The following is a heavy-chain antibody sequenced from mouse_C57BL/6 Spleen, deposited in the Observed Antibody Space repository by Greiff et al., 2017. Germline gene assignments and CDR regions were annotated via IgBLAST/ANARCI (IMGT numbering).Heavy chain of an antibody. CDR1: GYTFTSSW. CDR2: IDPSYSYT. V-gene: IGHV1-59*01. D-gene: IGHD1-1*01. J-gene: IGHJ4*01. Sequence: VQLQQSGAELVRPGTSVKLSCKASGYTFTSSWMHWVKQRPGQGLEWIGVIDPSYSYTNYNQKFKGKATLTVDTSSSTAYMQLSSLTSEDSAVYYCAKYYGSSGYAMDYWGQGTSVTVSS. CDR3: AKYYGSSGYAMDY.